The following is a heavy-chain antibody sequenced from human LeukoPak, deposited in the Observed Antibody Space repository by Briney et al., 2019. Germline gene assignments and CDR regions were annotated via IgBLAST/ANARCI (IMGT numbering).Heavy chain of an antibody. Sequence: SVKVSCKASGGTFSSYAISWVRQAPGQGLEWMGGIIPIFGTANYAQKFQGRVTITTDESTSTAYMELSSLRSEDTAVYYCARDRGAYNWFDPWGQGTLVTVSS. CDR1: GGTFSSYA. V-gene: IGHV1-69*05. D-gene: IGHD3-10*01. CDR3: ARDRGAYNWFDP. J-gene: IGHJ5*02. CDR2: IIPIFGTA.